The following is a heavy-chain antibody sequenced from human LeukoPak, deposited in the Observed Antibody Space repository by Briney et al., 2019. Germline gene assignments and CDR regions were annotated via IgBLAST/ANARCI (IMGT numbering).Heavy chain of an antibody. J-gene: IGHJ4*02. D-gene: IGHD2-2*01. CDR2: IYYSGST. V-gene: IGHV4-59*01. CDR1: GGSISSYY. CDR3: AGGNQLLSFDY. Sequence: PSETLSLTCTVSGGSISSYYWSWIRQPPGKGLEWIGYIYYSGSTNYNPSLKSRVTISVDTSKNQFSLKLSSVTAADTAVYYCAGGNQLLSFDYWGQGTLVTVSS.